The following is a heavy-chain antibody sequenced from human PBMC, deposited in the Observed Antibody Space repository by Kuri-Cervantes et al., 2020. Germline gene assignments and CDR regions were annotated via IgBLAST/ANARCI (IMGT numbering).Heavy chain of an antibody. CDR1: GYTFTGYY. CDR2: INPNSGGT. CDR3: ARPSSGNTPFSYFDY. V-gene: IGHV1-2*02. D-gene: IGHD3-22*01. Sequence: ASVKVSCKASGYTFTGYYMHWVRQAPGQGLEWMGWINPNSGGTNYAQKFQGRVTMTRDTSTTTVYMVLSSLRSEDTAVYYCARPSSGNTPFSYFDYWGQGTLVTVSS. J-gene: IGHJ4*02.